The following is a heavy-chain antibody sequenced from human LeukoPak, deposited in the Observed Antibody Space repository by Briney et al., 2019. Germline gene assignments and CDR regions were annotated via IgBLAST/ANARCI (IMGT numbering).Heavy chain of an antibody. CDR2: IIPIFGIA. Sequence: NXXXQAPXPWLEWIGRIIPIFGIANYPQKFQGRVTITADKSTSTAYMELSSLRSEDTAVYYRAREPYDYWGQGTLVTVSS. CDR3: AREPYDY. V-gene: IGHV1-69*04. J-gene: IGHJ4*02.